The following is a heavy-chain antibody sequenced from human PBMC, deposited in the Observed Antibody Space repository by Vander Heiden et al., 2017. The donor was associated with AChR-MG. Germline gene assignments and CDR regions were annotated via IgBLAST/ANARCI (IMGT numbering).Heavy chain of an antibody. D-gene: IGHD3-22*01. CDR2: ISGSGGST. J-gene: IGHJ4*02. CDR1: GFTFSSYA. CDR3: AKRWDYYDSSGYYFRGYFDY. V-gene: IGHV3-23*01. Sequence: EVQLLESGGGLVQPGGSLRLSCAASGFTFSSYAMSGVRQAPGKGLEWVSAISGSGGSTYYADSVKGRFTISRDNSKNTLYLQMNSLRAEDTAVYYCAKRWDYYDSSGYYFRGYFDYWGQGTLVTVSS.